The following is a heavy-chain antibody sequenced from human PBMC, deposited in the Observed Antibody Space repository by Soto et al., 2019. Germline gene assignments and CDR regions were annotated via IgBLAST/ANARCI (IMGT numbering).Heavy chain of an antibody. V-gene: IGHV2-5*02. D-gene: IGHD3-10*01. CDR3: AHRRGVSRRGWFDP. Sequence: QITLKESGPPLVKPTQTLTLTCTFSGFSLSTSGVGVGWIRQPPGKALEWLALIYWDDDKRYSPSLKSRLTITKETSKNQVVLTMTNMDPVDTATYYCAHRRGVSRRGWFDPWGQGTLVTVSS. CDR1: GFSLSTSGVG. CDR2: IYWDDDK. J-gene: IGHJ5*02.